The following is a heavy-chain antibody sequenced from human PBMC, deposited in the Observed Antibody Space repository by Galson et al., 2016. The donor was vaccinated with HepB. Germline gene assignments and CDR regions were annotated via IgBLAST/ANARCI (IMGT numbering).Heavy chain of an antibody. V-gene: IGHV4-31*02. Sequence: SWVRQAPGKGLEWIGYIYYSGNTYYNPSLKSRITISVDTSKNQFSLKLSSVTAADTAVYYCARETKPNYYDTSGYYYYFDYWGQGTLVTVSS. CDR3: ARETKPNYYDTSGYYYYFDY. J-gene: IGHJ4*02. D-gene: IGHD3-22*01. CDR2: IYYSGNT.